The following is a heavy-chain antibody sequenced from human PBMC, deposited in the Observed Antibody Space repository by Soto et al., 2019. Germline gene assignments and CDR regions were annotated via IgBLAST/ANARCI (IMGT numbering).Heavy chain of an antibody. CDR2: ISSSSSTI. CDR3: ARELERVFDY. D-gene: IGHD1-1*01. J-gene: IGHJ4*02. Sequence: GGSLRLSCAASGFTCSIYSMNWVRQAPGKGLDWVSYISSSSSTIYYADSVKGRFTISRDNAKNSLYLQMNSLRAEETAVYYCARELERVFDYWGQGTLVTVSS. V-gene: IGHV3-48*01. CDR1: GFTCSIYS.